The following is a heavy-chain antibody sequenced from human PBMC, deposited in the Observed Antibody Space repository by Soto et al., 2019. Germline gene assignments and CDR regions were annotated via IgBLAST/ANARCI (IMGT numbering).Heavy chain of an antibody. D-gene: IGHD6-6*01. J-gene: IGHJ6*02. CDR1: GFTFDDYA. CDR3: AKGTRSSYYYGMDV. V-gene: IGHV3-9*01. Sequence: EVQLVESGGGLVQPGRSLRLSCAASGFTFDDYAMHWVRQAPGKGLEWVSGLSWNGDYRDYADSVKGRFTISRDNANNSLYLQMTSLRAEDTVLYYCAKGTRSSYYYGMDVWDQGTTVTVSS. CDR2: LSWNGDYR.